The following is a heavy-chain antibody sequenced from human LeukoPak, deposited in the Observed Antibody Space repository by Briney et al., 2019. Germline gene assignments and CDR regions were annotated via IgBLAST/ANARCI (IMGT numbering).Heavy chain of an antibody. V-gene: IGHV4-38-2*01. J-gene: IGHJ3*02. CDR1: GYSISSGYY. Sequence: PSETLSLTCAVSGYSISSGYYWGWIRQPPGKGLEWIGSIYQSGSTYYNPSLKSRVTISVDTSKNQFPLKLSSVTAADTAVYYCAIPYCSSTSCYRMGYDAFDIWGQGTMVTVSS. D-gene: IGHD2-2*02. CDR3: AIPYCSSTSCYRMGYDAFDI. CDR2: IYQSGST.